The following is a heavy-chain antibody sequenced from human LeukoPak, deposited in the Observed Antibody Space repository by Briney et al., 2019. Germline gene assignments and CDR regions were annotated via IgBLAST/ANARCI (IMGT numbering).Heavy chain of an antibody. CDR2: IYYSGST. J-gene: IGHJ4*02. D-gene: IGHD3-22*01. CDR1: GGSISSYY. V-gene: IGHV4-59*08. CDR3: ARHPQTYYYDSSGYTPAKIDY. Sequence: SETLSLTCTVSGGSISSYYWSWIRQPPGKGLEWIGYIYYSGSTNYNPSLKSRVTISVDTSKNQFSLKLSSVTAADTAVYYCARHPQTYYYDSSGYTPAKIDYWGQGTLVTVSS.